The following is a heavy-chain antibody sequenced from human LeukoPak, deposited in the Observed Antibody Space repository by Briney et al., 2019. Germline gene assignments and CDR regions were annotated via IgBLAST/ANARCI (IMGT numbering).Heavy chain of an antibody. V-gene: IGHV1-46*01. Sequence: VSVKVSCKASGYTFTSYYMHWVRQAPGQGLEWMGIINPSGGSTSYAQKFQGRVTMTRDTSTSTVYMELSSLRSEDTAVYYCARDQIAAAGTPNYYYMDVWGKGTTVTVSS. CDR3: ARDQIAAAGTPNYYYMDV. CDR2: INPSGGST. D-gene: IGHD6-13*01. CDR1: GYTFTSYY. J-gene: IGHJ6*03.